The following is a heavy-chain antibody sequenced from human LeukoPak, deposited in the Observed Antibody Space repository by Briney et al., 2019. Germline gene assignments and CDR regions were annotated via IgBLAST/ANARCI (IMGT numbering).Heavy chain of an antibody. CDR1: GGSISSGDSD. CDR2: IYYSGTT. Sequence: PSETXSLTCTVSGGSISSGDSDWGWIRQPGGKGREWIGYIYYSGTTYYNPSRKSRITMSIDTTKKQYSLELTSVTAADTAVYYCAQKDYSGERAFGYWGQGTLVTVSS. J-gene: IGHJ4*02. D-gene: IGHD2-15*01. CDR3: AQKDYSGERAFGY. V-gene: IGHV4-30-4*08.